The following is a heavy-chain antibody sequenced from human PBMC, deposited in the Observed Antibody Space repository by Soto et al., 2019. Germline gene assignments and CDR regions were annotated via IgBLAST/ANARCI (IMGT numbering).Heavy chain of an antibody. J-gene: IGHJ4*02. V-gene: IGHV1-18*01. CDR2: ISAYNGNT. D-gene: IGHD6-13*01. CDR1: GYTFTSYG. CDR3: ARDWAAAGPLDY. Sequence: QVQLVQSGAEVKKPGASVKVSCKASGYTFTSYGISWVRQAPGQGLEWMGWISAYNGNTNYAQKLQGRVNMTTDTSTNTAYMELRSLSSDYTAVYYCARDWAAAGPLDYWGQGTLVTVSS.